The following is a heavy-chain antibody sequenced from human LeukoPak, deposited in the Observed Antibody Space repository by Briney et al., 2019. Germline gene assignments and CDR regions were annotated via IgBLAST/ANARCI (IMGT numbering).Heavy chain of an antibody. CDR2: ISYDGRSQ. CDR3: ARDTYGMDV. V-gene: IGHV3-30*04. J-gene: IGHJ6*04. CDR1: GFAFSNFA. Sequence: GGSLRLSCAAFGFAFSNFAMHWVRQAPGKGLEWVAMISYDGRSQYFAESVKGRFTISRDNSKNTLYLRMNSLRPDDTAIFYCARDTYGMDVWGKGTTVTVSS.